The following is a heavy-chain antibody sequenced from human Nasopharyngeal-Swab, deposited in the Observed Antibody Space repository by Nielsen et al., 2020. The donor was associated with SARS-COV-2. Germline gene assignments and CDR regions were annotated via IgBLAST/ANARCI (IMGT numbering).Heavy chain of an antibody. CDR2: ISYDGSNK. CDR3: ARMRSDDALYRYYYYYYGMDV. V-gene: IGHV3-30-3*01. D-gene: IGHD2-8*02. J-gene: IGHJ6*02. Sequence: WIRQPPGKGLEWVAVISYDGSNKYYADSVKGRFTISRDNAKNSLYLQMNSLRAEDTAVYYCARMRSDDALYRYYYYYYGMDVWGQGTTVTVSS.